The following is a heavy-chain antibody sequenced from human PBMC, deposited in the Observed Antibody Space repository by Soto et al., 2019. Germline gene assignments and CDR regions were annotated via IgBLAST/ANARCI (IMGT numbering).Heavy chain of an antibody. CDR1: GGSISSGNYY. Sequence: QVQLQESGPGLVKPSQTLSLTCTVSGGSISSGNYYWSWIRQPPGKGLEWIGFISYSGSTYYNASLKCRVTISVDTSKNQFSLNLSFVTAADTAVYYWATMGTPATGLYYFDYWGQGTLVTVSS. V-gene: IGHV4-30-4*01. CDR2: ISYSGST. D-gene: IGHD1-7*01. CDR3: ATMGTPATGLYYFDY. J-gene: IGHJ4*02.